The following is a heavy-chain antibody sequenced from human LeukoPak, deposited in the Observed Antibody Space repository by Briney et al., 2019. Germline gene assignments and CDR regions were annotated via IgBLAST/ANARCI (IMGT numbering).Heavy chain of an antibody. V-gene: IGHV3-30-3*01. CDR2: ISSDGSDK. CDR1: GFIFSTYA. Sequence: PGGSLRLSCVASGFIFSTYAMHWVRQAPGKGLEWVAVISSDGSDKCYGDSVKGRFTISRDNSKNTLYLQMNSLRAEDTAVYYCARDLIPLRYFDLIDYWGQGTLVTVSS. J-gene: IGHJ4*02. D-gene: IGHD3-9*01. CDR3: ARDLIPLRYFDLIDY.